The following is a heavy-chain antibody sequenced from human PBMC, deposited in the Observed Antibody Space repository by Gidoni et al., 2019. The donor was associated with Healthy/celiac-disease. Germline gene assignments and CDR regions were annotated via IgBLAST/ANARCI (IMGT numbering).Heavy chain of an antibody. J-gene: IGHJ6*02. Sequence: QVQLVQSGAEVKKPGSSVKVSCKASGGTFSSYAISWVRQAPGQGLEWMGGIIPIFGTANYAQKFQCRVTITADESTSTAYMELSSLRSEDTAVYYCARSPLKYCSGGSCYSPGVPYYYYYYGMDVWGQGTTVTVSS. CDR2: IIPIFGTA. V-gene: IGHV1-69*01. CDR3: ARSPLKYCSGGSCYSPGVPYYYYYYGMDV. CDR1: GGTFSSYA. D-gene: IGHD2-15*01.